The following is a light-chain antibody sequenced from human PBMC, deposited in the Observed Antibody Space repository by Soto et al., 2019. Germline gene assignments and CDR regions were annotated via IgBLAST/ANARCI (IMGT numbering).Light chain of an antibody. CDR1: SSDVGGYNY. V-gene: IGLV2-14*01. J-gene: IGLJ1*01. Sequence: QSALTQPASVSGSPGQSITISCTGTSSDVGGYNYVSWYQQHPGKAPKLMIYDVSHRPSGVSNRFSGSKSGNTASLTISGLQAEDEADYYCSSYTSSSPYVFGTGPKLTVL. CDR2: DVS. CDR3: SSYTSSSPYV.